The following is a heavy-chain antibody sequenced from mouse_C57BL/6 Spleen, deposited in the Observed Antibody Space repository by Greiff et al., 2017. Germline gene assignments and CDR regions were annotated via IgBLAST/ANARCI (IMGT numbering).Heavy chain of an antibody. CDR3: ATIVRSGDY. V-gene: IGHV1-69*01. Sequence: VQLQQPGAELVMPGASVKLSCKASGYTFTSYWMHWVKQRPGQGLEWIGEIDPSDSYTNYNQKFKGKSTLTVDKSSSTAYMQLSSLTSEDSAVYYCATIVRSGDYWGQGTTLTVSS. CDR1: GYTFTSYW. J-gene: IGHJ2*01. D-gene: IGHD1-1*01. CDR2: IDPSDSYT.